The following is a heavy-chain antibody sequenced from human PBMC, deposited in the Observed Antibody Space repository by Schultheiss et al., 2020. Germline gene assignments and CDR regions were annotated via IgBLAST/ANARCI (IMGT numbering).Heavy chain of an antibody. Sequence: GGSLRLSCAASGFTFSSYWMYWVRQAPGKGLVWVSRINSDGSSTRHADSVKGRFTISRDNAKNTLYLQMNSLRAEDTAVYYCAREVGGQQLALDYWGQGTLVTVYS. J-gene: IGHJ4*02. CDR1: GFTFSSYW. CDR3: AREVGGQQLALDY. V-gene: IGHV3-74*01. CDR2: INSDGSST. D-gene: IGHD6-13*01.